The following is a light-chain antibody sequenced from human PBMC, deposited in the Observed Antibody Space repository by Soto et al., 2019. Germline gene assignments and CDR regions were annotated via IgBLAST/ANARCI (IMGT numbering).Light chain of an antibody. CDR2: GVS. CDR3: QQYGSSPRT. J-gene: IGKJ1*01. V-gene: IGKV3-20*01. CDR1: QSVSSIY. Sequence: EIVLTQSPGTLSLSPGERATLSCRSSQSVSSIYFAWYQQKRGQAPRLLIYGVSSRATGIPDRFSGSGSGTDCTLTISRLEPEDVAVYYCQQYGSSPRTFGQGTKVDIK.